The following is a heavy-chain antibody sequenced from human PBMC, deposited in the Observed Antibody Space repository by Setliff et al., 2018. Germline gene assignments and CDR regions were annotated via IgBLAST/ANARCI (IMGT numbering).Heavy chain of an antibody. Sequence: ASVKVSCKASGYTFTSYDINWVRQATGQGLEWMGWMNPNSGNTGYAQKFQGRVTMTRNTSISTAYMELSSLRSEVTAVYYCARGRQTDNAFDYWGQGTLVTVSS. J-gene: IGHJ4*02. CDR1: GYTFTSYD. D-gene: IGHD1-20*01. CDR2: MNPNSGNT. V-gene: IGHV1-8*02. CDR3: ARGRQTDNAFDY.